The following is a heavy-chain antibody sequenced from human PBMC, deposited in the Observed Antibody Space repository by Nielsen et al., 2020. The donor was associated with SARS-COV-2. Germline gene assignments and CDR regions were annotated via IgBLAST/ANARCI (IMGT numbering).Heavy chain of an antibody. CDR2: ISSSSSYI. Sequence: GESLQISCAASGFTFSSYSMNWVRQAPGKGLEWVSSISSSSSYIYYADSVKGRFTISRDNAKNSLYLQMNSLRAEDTAVYYCAREYSYGYHYWGQGTLVTVSS. CDR3: AREYSYGYHY. CDR1: GFTFSSYS. D-gene: IGHD5-18*01. V-gene: IGHV3-21*01. J-gene: IGHJ4*02.